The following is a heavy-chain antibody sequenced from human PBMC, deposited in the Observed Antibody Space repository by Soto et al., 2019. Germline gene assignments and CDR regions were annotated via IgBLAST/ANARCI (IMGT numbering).Heavy chain of an antibody. CDR3: ARVPTGKYGVWNY. Sequence: EEQLVESGGGLVQPGGSLRLSCAASGFTFSSSWMHWVRQAPGKGLVGVSLINPGGSITAYAASVKARFPISRDNAKNTVSLQMNSLRGDDTAVYYCARVPTGKYGVWNYWGQGTLVTVSS. CDR1: GFTFSSSW. D-gene: IGHD2-8*01. V-gene: IGHV3-74*01. J-gene: IGHJ4*02. CDR2: INPGGSIT.